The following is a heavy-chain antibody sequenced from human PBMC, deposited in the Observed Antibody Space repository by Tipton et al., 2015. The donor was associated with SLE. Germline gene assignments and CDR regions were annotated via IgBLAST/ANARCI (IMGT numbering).Heavy chain of an antibody. Sequence: GSLRLSCAASGFTFRQYYMTWIRQAPGKGLEWISYISGSGSNIYYEESVKGRFTISRDNAKNSLYLQMNSLRTEDTAVYYCARGLEVGLTGYLDLWGRGTLVTVSS. CDR2: ISGSGSNI. CDR1: GFTFRQYY. J-gene: IGHJ2*01. V-gene: IGHV3-11*01. CDR3: ARGLEVGLTGYLDL. D-gene: IGHD1-1*01.